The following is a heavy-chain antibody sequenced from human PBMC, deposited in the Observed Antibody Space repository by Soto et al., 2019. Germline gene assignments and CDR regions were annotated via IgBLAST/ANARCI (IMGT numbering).Heavy chain of an antibody. D-gene: IGHD2-21*02. V-gene: IGHV4-34*01. CDR2: INHSGST. J-gene: IGHJ6*03. CDR1: GGSFSGYY. CDR3: ARGRVVTPYYYYYYMDF. Sequence: SETLSLTCAVYGGSFSGYYWSWIRQPPGKGLEWIGEINHSGSTNYNPSLKSRVTISVDTSKNQFSLKLSSVTAADTAVYYCARGRVVTPYYYYYYMDFWGKGTTVTVSS.